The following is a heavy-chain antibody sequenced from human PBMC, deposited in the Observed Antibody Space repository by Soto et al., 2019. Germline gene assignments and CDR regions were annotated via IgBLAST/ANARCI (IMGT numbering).Heavy chain of an antibody. CDR2: ISSSSSTI. CDR1: GFTFSSYS. J-gene: IGHJ3*02. Sequence: EVQLVESGGGLVQPGGSLRLSCAASGFTFSSYSMNWVRQAPGKGLEWVSYISSSSSTIYYADSVKGRFTISRDNAKNSLYLQMNSLRAEDTAVYYCARSGYGDYKDDAFDIWGQGTMVTVSS. CDR3: ARSGYGDYKDDAFDI. D-gene: IGHD4-17*01. V-gene: IGHV3-48*01.